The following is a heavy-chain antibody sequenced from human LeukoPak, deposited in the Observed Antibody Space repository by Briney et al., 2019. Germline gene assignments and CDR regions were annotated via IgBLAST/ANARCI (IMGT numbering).Heavy chain of an antibody. CDR2: ISGSGGST. CDR1: GFPFNSYA. J-gene: IGHJ6*03. V-gene: IGHV3-23*01. D-gene: IGHD3-3*01. CDR3: AKALRFLEWLYSMDV. Sequence: PGGSLRLSCAASGFPFNSYAMSWLRQAPGKGLEGVSAISGSGGSTYYEDSVKGRFTISRDNSKNTLFLQMNSLRAEDTAVYFCAKALRFLEWLYSMDVWGKGTTVTVSS.